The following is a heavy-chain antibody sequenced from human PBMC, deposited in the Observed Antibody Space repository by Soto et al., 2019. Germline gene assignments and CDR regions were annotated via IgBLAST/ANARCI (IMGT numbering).Heavy chain of an antibody. CDR1: GYSFTDYH. CDR3: ARGDSTDCSNGVCSFFYNHDMDV. CDR2: INPKSGGT. D-gene: IGHD2-8*01. J-gene: IGHJ6*02. V-gene: IGHV1-2*04. Sequence: GASVKVSCKASGYSFTDYHIHWVRQAPGQGLEWLGRINPKSGGTSTAQKFQGWVTMTTDTSISTASMELSRLTSDDTAIYYCARGDSTDCSNGVCSFFYNHDMDVWGQGTTVTVSS.